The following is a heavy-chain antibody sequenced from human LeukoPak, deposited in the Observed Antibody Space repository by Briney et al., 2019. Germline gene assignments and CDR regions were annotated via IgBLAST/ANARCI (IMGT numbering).Heavy chain of an antibody. CDR3: ATGPRGGGSNWFDP. CDR2: MNPNSGNT. D-gene: IGHD3-16*01. V-gene: IGHV1-8*01. J-gene: IGHJ5*02. Sequence: ASVKVSCKASGYTFTSYDINWVRQATGQGLDWMGWMNPNSGNTGYAQKFQGRVTMTRNTSISTAYMELSSLRSEDTAVYYCATGPRGGGSNWFDPWGQGTLVTVSS. CDR1: GYTFTSYD.